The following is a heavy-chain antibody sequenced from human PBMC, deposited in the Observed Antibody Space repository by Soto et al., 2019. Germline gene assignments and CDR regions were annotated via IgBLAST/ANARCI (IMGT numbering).Heavy chain of an antibody. CDR2: IYYSGST. CDR3: ARWGGSGSYYKPVWYYYGMDV. CDR1: GGSISSGDYY. D-gene: IGHD3-10*01. Sequence: PSETLSLTCTVSGGSISSGDYYWSWIRQPPGKGLEWIGYIYYSGSTYYNPSLKSRVTISVDTSKNQFSLKLSSVTAADTAVYYCARWGGSGSYYKPVWYYYGMDVWGQGTTVTVSS. V-gene: IGHV4-30-4*01. J-gene: IGHJ6*02.